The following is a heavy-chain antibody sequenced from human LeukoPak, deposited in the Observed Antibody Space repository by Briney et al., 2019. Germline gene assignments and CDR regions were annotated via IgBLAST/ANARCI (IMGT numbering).Heavy chain of an antibody. D-gene: IGHD1-7*01. CDR2: IKYNGGS. CDR1: GGPISSHY. Sequence: PSGTLSLTCTVSGGPISSHYWSWIRQPPGKGLEWFGSIKYNGGSNYNPSLKSRVTISVDTSKNQFSLKLSSVTAADTAVYYCARVGGFIAGTTRDWCDPWGQGTLVTVSS. J-gene: IGHJ5*02. V-gene: IGHV4-59*11. CDR3: ARVGGFIAGTTRDWCDP.